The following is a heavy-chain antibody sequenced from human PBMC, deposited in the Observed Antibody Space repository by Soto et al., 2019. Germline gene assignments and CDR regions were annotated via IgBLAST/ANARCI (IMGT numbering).Heavy chain of an antibody. CDR2: IYYSGST. J-gene: IGHJ6*02. Sequence: QVQLQESGPGLVKPSETLSLTCTVSGGSISSYYWSWIRQPPGKGLECIGNIYYSGSTNYNPSRKSRVTISVDTSTNQFSLKLSSVTAADTAVYYCARDHGTLSCDEYGMDVWGQGTTVTVSS. CDR1: GGSISSYY. D-gene: IGHD2-15*01. CDR3: ARDHGTLSCDEYGMDV. V-gene: IGHV4-59*01.